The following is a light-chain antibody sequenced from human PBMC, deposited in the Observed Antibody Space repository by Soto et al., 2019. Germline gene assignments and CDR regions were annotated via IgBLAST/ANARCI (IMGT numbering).Light chain of an antibody. J-gene: IGKJ1*01. CDR1: QSVSYN. V-gene: IGKV3-15*01. CDR2: GPS. Sequence: EIVMTHSPATLSVSPWEIATLSCRASQSVSYNLAWYQQKPGQAPRLLIYGPSTRATGIPARFSGSGSGTEFTLTISSLQSEDFALYYCQQYNNWPRTFGQGTKVE. CDR3: QQYNNWPRT.